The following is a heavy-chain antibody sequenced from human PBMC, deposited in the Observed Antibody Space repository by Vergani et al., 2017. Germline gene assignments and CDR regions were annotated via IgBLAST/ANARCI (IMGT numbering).Heavy chain of an antibody. V-gene: IGHV3-23*01. CDR3: ARQDIVVVPAASYYYGMDV. CDR1: GFTFSSYA. Sequence: EVQLLESGGGLVQPGGSLRLSCAASGFTFSSYAMSWVRQAPGKGLEWVSAISGSGGSTYYADSVKGRFTISRDNSKNTLYLQMNSLRAEDAAVYYCARQDIVVVPAASYYYGMDVWGQGTTVTVSS. J-gene: IGHJ6*02. D-gene: IGHD2-2*01. CDR2: ISGSGGST.